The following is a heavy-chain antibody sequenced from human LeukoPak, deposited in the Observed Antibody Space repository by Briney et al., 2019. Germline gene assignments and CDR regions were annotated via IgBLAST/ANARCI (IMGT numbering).Heavy chain of an antibody. CDR1: GFTFSTSW. V-gene: IGHV3-7*01. J-gene: IGHJ4*02. Sequence: GGSLRLSCAASGFTFSTSWMTWVCQAPGKGLERVAIINVDDSSKSYLDSVKGRFTMSRDNARNSLFLQMNNLRAEDTAVYYCARDRAYSTFDFWGQGTLVAVSS. CDR2: INVDDSSK. D-gene: IGHD4-11*01. CDR3: ARDRAYSTFDF.